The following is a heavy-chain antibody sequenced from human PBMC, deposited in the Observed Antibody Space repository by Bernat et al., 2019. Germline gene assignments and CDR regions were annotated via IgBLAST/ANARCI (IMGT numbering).Heavy chain of an antibody. CDR1: GFTFNSYA. D-gene: IGHD3-16*01. CDR2: ISGSGTTT. J-gene: IGHJ4*02. Sequence: EVQVLESGGGLVQPGGSLRLSCAASGFTFNSYAMNWVRQAPGEGLEWVSGISGSGTTTCYADSVQGRFTISRDNSKNSVFLQMNSLRAEDTAVYYCVKVSAFWGYEDYFDNWGQGTLVTVSS. CDR3: VKVSAFWGYEDYFDN. V-gene: IGHV3-23*01.